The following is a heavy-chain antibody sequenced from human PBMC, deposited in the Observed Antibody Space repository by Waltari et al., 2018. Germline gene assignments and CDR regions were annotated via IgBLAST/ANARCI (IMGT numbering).Heavy chain of an antibody. J-gene: IGHJ4*02. Sequence: EVQLVESGGGLVKPGGSLSLSCAASGFTFSSNSMNWVRQAPGKGLEGVSSISSSSSYIYYADSVKGRFTISRDNAKNSLYLQMNSLRAEDTAVYYCARDIPGIAAALDYWGQGTLVTVSS. CDR3: ARDIPGIAAALDY. D-gene: IGHD6-13*01. CDR2: ISSSSSYI. V-gene: IGHV3-21*01. CDR1: GFTFSSNS.